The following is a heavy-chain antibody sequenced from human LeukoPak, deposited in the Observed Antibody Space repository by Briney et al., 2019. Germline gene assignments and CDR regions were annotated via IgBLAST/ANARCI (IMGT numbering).Heavy chain of an antibody. CDR1: GYTFTSYG. D-gene: IGHD6-13*01. CDR2: INPNSGGT. J-gene: IGHJ5*02. CDR3: ARDHGYSSSFFLPKNWFDP. V-gene: IGHV1-2*02. Sequence: ASVKVSCKASGYTFTSYGISWVRQAPGQGLEWMGWINPNSGGTNYAQKFQGRVTMTRDTSISTAYMELSRLRSDDTAVYYCARDHGYSSSFFLPKNWFDPWGQGTLVTVSS.